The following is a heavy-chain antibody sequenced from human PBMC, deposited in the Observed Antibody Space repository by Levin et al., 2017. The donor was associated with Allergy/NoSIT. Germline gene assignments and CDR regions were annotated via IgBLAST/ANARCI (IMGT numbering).Heavy chain of an antibody. J-gene: IGHJ4*02. Sequence: ASVKVSCKASRYIFSVYFIHWVRQAPGQGLEWMGWINPHSGDTKYAQEFQGRVTMTRDTSISTAYMELTRLTSDDTAVYYCARDLYNDDSVFGYWGQGPLVNVFS. V-gene: IGHV1-2*02. D-gene: IGHD3-22*01. CDR1: RYIFSVYF. CDR2: INPHSGDT. CDR3: ARDLYNDDSVFGY.